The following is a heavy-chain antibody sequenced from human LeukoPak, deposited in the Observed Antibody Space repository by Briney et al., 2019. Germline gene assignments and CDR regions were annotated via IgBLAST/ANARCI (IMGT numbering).Heavy chain of an antibody. D-gene: IGHD3-10*01. CDR1: GFTFSSYA. CDR3: AKDYVLWFGVEDAFDI. CDR2: ISGSGGST. J-gene: IGHJ3*02. V-gene: IGHV3-23*01. Sequence: PGGSLRLSCAASGFTFSSYAMSWVRQAPGKGLEWVSAISGSGGSTYYADSVKGRFTIARDNSKNTLYLQMNILRAENTALYYCAKDYVLWFGVEDAFDIWGQGTMVTVSS.